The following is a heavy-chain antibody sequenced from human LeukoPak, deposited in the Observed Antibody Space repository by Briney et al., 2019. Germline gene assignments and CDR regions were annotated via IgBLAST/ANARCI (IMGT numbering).Heavy chain of an antibody. Sequence: ASVKVSCKASGYTFNNYGISWVRQAPGQGLEGMGWISAYNGATSYAQNVKGRVTLTTDTSTNTAYMELRSLRSDDSAVYYCSRDKASGPNYFDYWGQGTLVTVSS. CDR1: GYTFNNYG. CDR2: ISAYNGAT. D-gene: IGHD2-8*02. J-gene: IGHJ4*02. V-gene: IGHV1-18*01. CDR3: SRDKASGPNYFDY.